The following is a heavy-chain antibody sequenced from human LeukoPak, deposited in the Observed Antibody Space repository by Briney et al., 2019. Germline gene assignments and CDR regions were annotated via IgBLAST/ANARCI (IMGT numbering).Heavy chain of an antibody. D-gene: IGHD2-15*01. CDR2: ISSSRSYI. V-gene: IGHV3-21*01. Sequence: PGGSLRLSCAASGFTFSSYEMNWVRQAPGKGLEWVSSISSSRSYIYYADSVKGRFTISRDNAKNSLFLQMNSLRADDTAVYYCARETYCRGGSCYKGNAFDIWGQGTMVTVSS. CDR3: ARETYCRGGSCYKGNAFDI. J-gene: IGHJ3*02. CDR1: GFTFSSYE.